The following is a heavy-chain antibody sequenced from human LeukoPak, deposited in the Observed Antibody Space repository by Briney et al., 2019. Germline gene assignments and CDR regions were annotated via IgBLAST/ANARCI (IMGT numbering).Heavy chain of an antibody. D-gene: IGHD3-10*01. V-gene: IGHV1-18*01. CDR3: ARDPVVTMARGVSLRWFDP. J-gene: IGHJ5*02. CDR2: ISAYNGNT. Sequence: ASVKVSCKPSGYTFTSYGISWVRQAPGQGLEWMGWISAYNGNTNYAQKLQGRVTMTTDTSTSTAYMELRSLRSDDTAVYYCARDPVVTMARGVSLRWFDPWGQGTLVTVSS. CDR1: GYTFTSYG.